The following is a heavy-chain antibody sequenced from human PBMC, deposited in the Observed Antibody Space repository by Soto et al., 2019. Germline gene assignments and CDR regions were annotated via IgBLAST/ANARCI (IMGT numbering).Heavy chain of an antibody. CDR1: GFTFSSYS. J-gene: IGHJ4*02. CDR2: ISSSSSTI. Sequence: GGSLRLSCAASGFTFSSYSMNWVRQAPGKGLEWVSYISSSSSTIYYADSVKGRFTISRDNAKNSLYLQMNSLRDEDTAVYYCARDLSARYCSGGSCYSMFTMSYYFDYWGQGTLVTVSS. D-gene: IGHD2-15*01. CDR3: ARDLSARYCSGGSCYSMFTMSYYFDY. V-gene: IGHV3-48*02.